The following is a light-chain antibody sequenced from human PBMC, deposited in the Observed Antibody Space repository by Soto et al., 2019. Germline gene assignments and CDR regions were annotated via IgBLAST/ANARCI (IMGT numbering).Light chain of an antibody. J-gene: IGLJ2*01. CDR2: EVS. V-gene: IGLV2-14*01. Sequence: QSALTQPASVSGSPGQSITISCAGTSSDIGGSKYVSWYQHHPGKAPNLMIYEVSNRPTGVSNRFSGSRSGSTASLTISGLQAEDEADYYCSSYTSSSTLVFGGGTKLTVL. CDR3: SSYTSSSTLV. CDR1: SSDIGGSKY.